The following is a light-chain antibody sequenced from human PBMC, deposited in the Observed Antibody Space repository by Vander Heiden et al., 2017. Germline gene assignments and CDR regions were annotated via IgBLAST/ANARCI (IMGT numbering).Light chain of an antibody. J-gene: IGKJ1*01. V-gene: IGKV1-12*01. CDR1: QNINNW. CDR2: GAS. Sequence: IQMTLSPSSVSAYVGDRVTITCRASQNINNWLAWYQQKPGKAPKFLISGASRLQSGVPSRFSASGSGTYFTLTITSLQPEDFATYYCLQDDTFPWTLGQGTKVEVK. CDR3: LQDDTFPWT.